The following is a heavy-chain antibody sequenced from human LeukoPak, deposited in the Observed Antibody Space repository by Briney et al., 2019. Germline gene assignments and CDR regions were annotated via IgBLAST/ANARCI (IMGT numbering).Heavy chain of an antibody. Sequence: SETLSLTCAVYSGSFSGYYWSWIRQPPGKGLEWIGEINHSGSTYYNPSLKSRVTISVDTSKNQFSLKLSSVTAADTAVYYCARDLREMATIFGMDVWGKGTTVTVSS. CDR2: INHSGST. CDR1: SGSFSGYY. CDR3: ARDLREMATIFGMDV. V-gene: IGHV4-34*01. J-gene: IGHJ6*04. D-gene: IGHD5-24*01.